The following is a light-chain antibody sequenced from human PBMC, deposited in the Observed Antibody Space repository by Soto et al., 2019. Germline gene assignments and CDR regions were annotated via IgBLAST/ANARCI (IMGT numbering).Light chain of an antibody. CDR1: QSVSSSY. CDR3: QQYGSSPMYT. J-gene: IGKJ2*01. CDR2: GAS. Sequence: EIVLTQSPGTLSLSPGERATLSCRASQSVSSSYLAWYQQKPGQAPRHLIYGASSRATGIPDRFSGSWSGTDCTLTISRLEPEDFAVYYCQQYGSSPMYTFGQGTKLEIK. V-gene: IGKV3-20*01.